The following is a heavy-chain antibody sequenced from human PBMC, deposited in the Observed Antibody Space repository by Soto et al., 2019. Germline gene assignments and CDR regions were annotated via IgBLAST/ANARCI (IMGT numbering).Heavy chain of an antibody. V-gene: IGHV3-30*18. CDR2: ISYDGSNK. CDR3: AKDESFDYSGSYYGDIC. D-gene: IGHD1-26*01. J-gene: IGHJ4*02. CDR1: GFTFSSYG. Sequence: QVQLVESGGGVVQPGRSLRLSCAASGFTFSSYGMHWVRQAPGKGLEWVAVISYDGSNKYYADSVKGRFTISRDNSKNTLYLQMNSLRAEDTAVYYCAKDESFDYSGSYYGDICWGQGTLVTVSS.